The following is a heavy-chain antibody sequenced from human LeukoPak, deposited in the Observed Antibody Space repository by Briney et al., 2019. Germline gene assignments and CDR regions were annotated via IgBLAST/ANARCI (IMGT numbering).Heavy chain of an antibody. J-gene: IGHJ4*02. Sequence: SETLPLTCTVSGGSISSSSYYWGWIRQPPGKGLEWIGNIYYSGSTYYNPSLKSRVTISVDTSKNQFSLKLSSVTAADTAVYYCARDGYNPIDYWGQGTLVTVSS. D-gene: IGHD5-24*01. CDR3: ARDGYNPIDY. CDR1: GGSISSSSYY. V-gene: IGHV4-39*07. CDR2: IYYSGST.